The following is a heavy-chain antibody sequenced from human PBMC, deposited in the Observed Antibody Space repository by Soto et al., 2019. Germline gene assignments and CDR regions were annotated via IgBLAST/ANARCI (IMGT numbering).Heavy chain of an antibody. D-gene: IGHD2-8*01. CDR1: GYSISSGYK. CDR2: FHHSGTT. V-gene: IGHV4-38-2*01. CDR3: ARTIYCINGVCSPLYGMDV. Sequence: PEKLRVTCAVSGYSISSGYKWGWIRQPPGKGLEWIGGFHHSGTTHYNPSLKSRVTISVDMSKNQFFLKLTSVTAADTAVYYCARTIYCINGVCSPLYGMDVLGQCTSVT. J-gene: IGHJ6*02.